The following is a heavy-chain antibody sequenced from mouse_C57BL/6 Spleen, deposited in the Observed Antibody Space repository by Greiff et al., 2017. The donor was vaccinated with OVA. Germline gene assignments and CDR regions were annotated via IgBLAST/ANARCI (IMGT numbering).Heavy chain of an antibody. CDR2: INPSNGGT. V-gene: IGHV1-53*01. CDR3: ARSEIYCGNNWYFDV. Sequence: QVQLQQPGPELVKPGASVKLSCKASGYTFTSYWMHWVKQRPGQGLEWIGNINPSNGGTNYNEKFKGKATLTVDKSSSTAYMQLSSLTSEDSAVYYCARSEIYCGNNWYFDVWGTGTTVTVSS. J-gene: IGHJ1*03. CDR1: GYTFTSYW. D-gene: IGHD2-1*01.